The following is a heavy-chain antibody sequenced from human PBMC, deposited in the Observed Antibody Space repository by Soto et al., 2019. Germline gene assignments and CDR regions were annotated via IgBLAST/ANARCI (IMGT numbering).Heavy chain of an antibody. J-gene: IGHJ4*02. D-gene: IGHD3-3*01. V-gene: IGHV3-23*01. CDR1: GFTFSSYA. CDR2: ISGSGGST. Sequence: GSLRLSCAASGFTFSSYAMSWVRQAPGKGLEWVSAISGSGGSTYYADSVKGRFTISRDNSENTLYLQMNSLRAEDTAVYYCAKDKTYYDFWSGFLGWGQGTLVTVSS. CDR3: AKDKTYYDFWSGFLG.